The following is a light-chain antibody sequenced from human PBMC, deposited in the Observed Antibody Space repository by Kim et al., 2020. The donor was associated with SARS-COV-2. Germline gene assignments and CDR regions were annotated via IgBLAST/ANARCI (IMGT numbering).Light chain of an antibody. Sequence: VALEQTVRTTCQGHSLRSYFATWYQQKPGQAPILVIYGKNHRPSGIPDRFSGSSSGNPASLTITGTQAGDEAYYYCNSRDSNDNVVFGGGTQLTVL. CDR2: GKN. CDR3: NSRDSNDNVV. CDR1: SLRSYF. J-gene: IGLJ2*01. V-gene: IGLV3-19*01.